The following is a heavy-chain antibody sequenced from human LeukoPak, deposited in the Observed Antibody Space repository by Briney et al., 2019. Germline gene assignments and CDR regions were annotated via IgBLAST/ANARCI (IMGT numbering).Heavy chain of an antibody. CDR2: INPNSGGT. Sequence: ASVKVSCKASGYTFTGYYMHWVRQAPGQGLEWMGWINPNSGGTNYAQKFQGRVTMTRDTSISTAYMELSRLRSDDTAVYYCARDRGQQLVLEWFDPWGQGTLVTVSS. D-gene: IGHD6-13*01. CDR3: ARDRGQQLVLEWFDP. CDR1: GYTFTGYY. V-gene: IGHV1-2*02. J-gene: IGHJ5*02.